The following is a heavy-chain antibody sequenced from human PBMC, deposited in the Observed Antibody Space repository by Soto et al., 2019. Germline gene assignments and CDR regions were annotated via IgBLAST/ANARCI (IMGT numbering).Heavy chain of an antibody. V-gene: IGHV1-2*04. J-gene: IGHJ6*02. CDR2: INPNSGGT. CDR1: GYTFTGYY. Sequence: ASVKVSCNASGYTFTGYYMHWVRQAPGQGLGRMGWINPNSGGTNYAQKFQGWVTMTRDTSISTAYMELSRLRSDDTAVYYCAREGSSSYYYYYGMDVWGQGTTVTVSS. D-gene: IGHD6-6*01. CDR3: AREGSSSYYYYYGMDV.